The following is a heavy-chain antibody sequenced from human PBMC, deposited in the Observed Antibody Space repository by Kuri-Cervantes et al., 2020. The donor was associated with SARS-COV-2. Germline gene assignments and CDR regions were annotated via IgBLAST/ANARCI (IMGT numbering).Heavy chain of an antibody. CDR1: GFTFGDYA. D-gene: IGHD5-18*01. Sequence: GESLKISCTASGFTFGDYAMSWVRQAPGKGLEWVGFIRSKAYGGTTEYAASVKGRFTISRDDSKSIAYLQMNSLRPEDTAFYYCTKDRAAFLGYTFGPDLDYWGQGTQVTVSS. CDR2: IRSKAYGGTT. J-gene: IGHJ4*02. CDR3: TKDRAAFLGYTFGPDLDY. V-gene: IGHV3-49*04.